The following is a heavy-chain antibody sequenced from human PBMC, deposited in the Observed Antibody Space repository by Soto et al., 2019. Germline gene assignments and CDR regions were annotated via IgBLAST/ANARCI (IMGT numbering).Heavy chain of an antibody. CDR1: GGTFSSYA. Sequence: QLVQSGAEVKKPGSSVKVSCKASGGTFSSYAISWVRQAPGQGLEWMGGIIPIFGTANYAQKFQGRVTITADESTSTAYMELSSLRSEDTAVYYCARSSLDTAMVTYYYYGMDVWGQGTTVTVSS. V-gene: IGHV1-69*01. D-gene: IGHD5-18*01. CDR3: ARSSLDTAMVTYYYYGMDV. CDR2: IIPIFGTA. J-gene: IGHJ6*02.